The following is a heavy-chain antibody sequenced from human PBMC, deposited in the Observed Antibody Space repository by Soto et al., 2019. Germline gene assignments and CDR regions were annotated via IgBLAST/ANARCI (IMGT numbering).Heavy chain of an antibody. CDR1: GFTFSSYG. D-gene: IGHD3-3*01. V-gene: IGHV3-30*18. CDR2: ISCDGSNK. J-gene: IGHJ4*02. Sequence: QVQLVESGGGVVQPGRSLRLSCAASGFTFSSYGMHWVRQAPGKGLEWVAVISCDGSNKYYADSVKGKFTISRDNTKNTMYLHINSLRAEDTAVYYCAKEWAREGPHTIFGVDPIDYWGQGTLVTVSS. CDR3: AKEWAREGPHTIFGVDPIDY.